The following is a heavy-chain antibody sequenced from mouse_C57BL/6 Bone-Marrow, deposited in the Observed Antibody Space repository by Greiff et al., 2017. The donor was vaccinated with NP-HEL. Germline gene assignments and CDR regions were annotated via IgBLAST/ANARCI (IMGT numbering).Heavy chain of an antibody. CDR3: TTGKTDYAMDY. CDR1: GFNIKDDY. D-gene: IGHD2-1*01. J-gene: IGHJ4*01. CDR2: IDPENGDT. Sequence: VHVKQSGAELVRPGASVKLSCTASGFNIKDDYMHWVKQRPEQGLEWIGWIDPENGDTEYASKFQGKATITADTSSNTAYLQLSSLTSEDTAVYYCTTGKTDYAMDYWGQGTSVTVSS. V-gene: IGHV14-4*01.